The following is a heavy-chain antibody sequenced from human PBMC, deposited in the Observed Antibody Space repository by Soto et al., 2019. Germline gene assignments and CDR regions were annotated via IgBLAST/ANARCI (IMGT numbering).Heavy chain of an antibody. V-gene: IGHV3-23*01. Sequence: EVQLLESGGGLVQPGGSLRLSCAASGFTFSSYAMNWVRQAPGKGLEWVAVISGSGATINYADSVKGRFTISRDNSKNTLYLQMNSLRAEDTAVYYCAKRYYYASGSLDYWGQGTLVTVSS. CDR3: AKRYYYASGSLDY. CDR1: GFTFSSYA. CDR2: ISGSGATI. D-gene: IGHD3-10*01. J-gene: IGHJ4*02.